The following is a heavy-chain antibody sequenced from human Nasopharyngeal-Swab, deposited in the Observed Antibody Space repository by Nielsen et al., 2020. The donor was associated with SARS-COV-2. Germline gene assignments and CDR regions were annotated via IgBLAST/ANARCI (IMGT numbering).Heavy chain of an antibody. J-gene: IGHJ6*02. CDR2: IYYSGST. Sequence: WIRQPPGKGLEWIGSIYYSGSTYYNPSLKSRVTISVDTSKNQFSLKLSSVTAADTAVYYCARESVLRYFDWEYYYYGMDVWGQGTTVTVSS. D-gene: IGHD3-9*01. V-gene: IGHV4-39*02. CDR3: ARESVLRYFDWEYYYYGMDV.